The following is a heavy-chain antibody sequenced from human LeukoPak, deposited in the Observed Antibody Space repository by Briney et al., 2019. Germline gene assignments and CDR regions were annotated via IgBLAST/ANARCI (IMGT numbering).Heavy chain of an antibody. J-gene: IGHJ4*02. CDR2: ISSSSRSI. Sequence: PGGSLRLSCAASGFTFSSYSINWVRQAPGKGLEWVSSISSSSRSINYADSVKGRFTISRDNSKNTLYLQMNSLRAEDTAVYYCARDTYTSGWYAGWNYWGQGTLVTVSS. CDR3: ARDTYTSGWYAGWNY. CDR1: GFTFSSYS. V-gene: IGHV3-21*04. D-gene: IGHD6-19*01.